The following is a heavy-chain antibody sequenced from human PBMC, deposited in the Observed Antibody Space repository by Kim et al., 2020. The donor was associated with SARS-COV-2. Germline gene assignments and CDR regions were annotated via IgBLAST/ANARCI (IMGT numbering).Heavy chain of an antibody. J-gene: IGHJ5*02. D-gene: IGHD3-10*01. CDR2: YSGSS. Sequence: YSGSSYYNPSLKSRVTLSVDTSKNQFSLKLSSVTAADTAVYYCARVGGFDPWGQGTLVTVSS. V-gene: IGHV4-30-2*04. CDR3: ARVGGFDP.